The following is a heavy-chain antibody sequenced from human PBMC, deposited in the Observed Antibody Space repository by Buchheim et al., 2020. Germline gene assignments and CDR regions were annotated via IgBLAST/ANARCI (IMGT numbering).Heavy chain of an antibody. V-gene: IGHV3-30-3*01. CDR1: GFTFSNYA. D-gene: IGHD5-12*01. Sequence: QVQLVESGGGVVQPGRSLRLSCVASGFTFSNYAMQWVRQAPGRGLEWVAIISYDGSNKYYADSVKGRFTISRDNSKNTLSLQVNSLRVEDTALYYCARGRISGTYYYYGMDVWGQGTT. CDR3: ARGRISGTYYYYGMDV. CDR2: ISYDGSNK. J-gene: IGHJ6*02.